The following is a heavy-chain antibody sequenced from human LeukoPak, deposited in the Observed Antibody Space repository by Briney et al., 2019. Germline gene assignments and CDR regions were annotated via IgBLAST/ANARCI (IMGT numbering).Heavy chain of an antibody. Sequence: GRSLRLSCAASGFTLSRYDMHWVRQAPGKGLEWVAIISYDGSDKYYADSVKGRFTISRDNSENTLYVQMNSLGPEDTALYYCARDRGYCSGGSCYSAFDYWGQGTLVTVSS. V-gene: IGHV3-30*04. J-gene: IGHJ4*02. D-gene: IGHD2-15*01. CDR3: ARDRGYCSGGSCYSAFDY. CDR1: GFTLSRYD. CDR2: ISYDGSDK.